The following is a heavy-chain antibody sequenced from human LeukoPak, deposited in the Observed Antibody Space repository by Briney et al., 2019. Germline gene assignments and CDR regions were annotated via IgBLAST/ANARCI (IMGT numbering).Heavy chain of an antibody. CDR3: AREILAPGKXHDX. J-gene: IGHJ4*02. CDR2: INDDGSAT. V-gene: IGHV3-74*01. Sequence: GGSLRLSCAASGFTFSNYWMHWVHQVPGKGLVWVSRINDDGSATFYADSVKGRFTISRDNAKNTLFLQINSLRAEDTAVYYCAREILAPGKXHDXXGQGTLVTVXX. CDR1: GFTFSNYW.